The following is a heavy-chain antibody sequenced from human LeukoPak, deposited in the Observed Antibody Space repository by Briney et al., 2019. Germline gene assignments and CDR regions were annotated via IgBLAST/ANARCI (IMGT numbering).Heavy chain of an antibody. V-gene: IGHV3-48*03. Sequence: GGSLRLSCAASGFTFSSYEMNWVRQAPGKGLEWVSYISSSGSTIYYADSVKGRFTISRDNAKNSLYLQMNSLRAEDTAVYYCARDGYGSGSHVDYWGQGTLVTVSS. CDR1: GFTFSSYE. CDR2: ISSSGSTI. CDR3: ARDGYGSGSHVDY. D-gene: IGHD3-10*01. J-gene: IGHJ4*02.